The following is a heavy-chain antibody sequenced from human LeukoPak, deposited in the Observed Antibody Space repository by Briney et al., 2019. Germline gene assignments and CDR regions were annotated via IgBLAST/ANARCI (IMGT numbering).Heavy chain of an antibody. J-gene: IGHJ4*02. Sequence: GGSLRLSCAASGFTFSSYSMNWVRQDPGEGLEWVSSISRSSSYIYYADSVKGRFTISRDNAKNSPYLQMNSLRAEDTAVYYCARDRGTWYSSSSGFDYWGQGTLVTVSS. V-gene: IGHV3-21*01. CDR3: ARDRGTWYSSSSGFDY. CDR2: ISRSSSYI. D-gene: IGHD6-6*01. CDR1: GFTFSSYS.